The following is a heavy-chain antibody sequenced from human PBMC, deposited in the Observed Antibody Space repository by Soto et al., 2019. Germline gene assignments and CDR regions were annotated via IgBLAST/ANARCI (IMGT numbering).Heavy chain of an antibody. J-gene: IGHJ5*02. D-gene: IGHD1-1*01. CDR3: ARGWRFDP. Sequence: SETLSLTCTVSGGSISRYFWSWIRQSPGKGLEWIIDIYSSGTINYNPSLKSRVTLSVDTSKKQFSLKMRSVTAADTAIYYCARGWRFDPWGQGTQVTVSS. V-gene: IGHV4-59*12. CDR1: GGSISRYF. CDR2: IYSSGTI.